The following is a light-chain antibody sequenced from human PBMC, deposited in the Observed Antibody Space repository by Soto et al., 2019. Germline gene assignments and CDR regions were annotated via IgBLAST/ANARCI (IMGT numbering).Light chain of an antibody. Sequence: QSVLTQPPSASGSPGQSVTISCTGTSSDVGGYNCVSWYQQHPGKAPKLMIYEVSKRPSGVPDRFSGSKSGNTASLTVSGLQAEDEADYYCSSYAGSNNVVFGGGTKVTVL. V-gene: IGLV2-8*01. CDR1: SSDVGGYNC. CDR2: EVS. J-gene: IGLJ2*01. CDR3: SSYAGSNNVV.